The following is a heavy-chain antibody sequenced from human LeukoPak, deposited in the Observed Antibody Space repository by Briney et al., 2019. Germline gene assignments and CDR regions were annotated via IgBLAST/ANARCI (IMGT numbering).Heavy chain of an antibody. Sequence: SVKVSCKASGGTFSSYAISWARQAPGQGLEWMGGIIPIFGTANYAQKFQGRVTITADESTSTAYMELSSLRSEDTAVYYCARDRDYYGSGSYYIPGWFDPWGQGTLVTVSS. D-gene: IGHD3-10*01. CDR1: GGTFSSYA. V-gene: IGHV1-69*01. CDR3: ARDRDYYGSGSYYIPGWFDP. CDR2: IIPIFGTA. J-gene: IGHJ5*02.